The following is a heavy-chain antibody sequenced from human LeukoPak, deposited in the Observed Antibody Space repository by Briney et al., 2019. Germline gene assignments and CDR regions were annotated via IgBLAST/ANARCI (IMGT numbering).Heavy chain of an antibody. D-gene: IGHD3-22*01. J-gene: IGHJ4*02. CDR1: GFTFSSYE. CDR2: ISSSGSTI. Sequence: SGGSLRLSCAASGFTFSSYEMNWVRQAPGKGLERVSYISSSGSTIYYADSVKGRFTISRDNAKNSLYLQMNSLRAEDTAVYYCARGGTYYYDSSHPYYFDYWGQGTLVTVSS. V-gene: IGHV3-48*03. CDR3: ARGGTYYYDSSHPYYFDY.